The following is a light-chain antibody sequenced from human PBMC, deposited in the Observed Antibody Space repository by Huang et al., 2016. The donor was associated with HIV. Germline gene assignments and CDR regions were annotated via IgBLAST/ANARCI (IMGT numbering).Light chain of an antibody. CDR2: AAS. Sequence: DIQMTQSPSSLSASVGDRVTITCRASQVIGNSLAWYQQKPVKAPRLLVFAASRLEGGVPSRFSGAGSGTDYTLTISSLQPEDFATYSCQQYYITPPIAFGQGTRLEIK. J-gene: IGKJ5*01. CDR1: QVIGNS. CDR3: QQYYITPPIA. V-gene: IGKV1-NL1*01.